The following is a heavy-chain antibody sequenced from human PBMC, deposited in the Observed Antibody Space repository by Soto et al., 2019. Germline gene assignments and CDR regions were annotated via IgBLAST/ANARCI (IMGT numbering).Heavy chain of an antibody. J-gene: IGHJ4*02. CDR2: ISSSSSYT. CDR3: ARDQSTHYYDSSGSDY. CDR1: GFTFSDYY. V-gene: IGHV3-11*06. Sequence: GGSLRLSCAASGFTFSDYYMSWIRQAPGKGLEWVSYISSSSSYTNYADSVKGRFTISRGNAKNSLYLQMNSLRAEDTAVYYCARDQSTHYYDSSGSDYWGQGTLVTVSS. D-gene: IGHD3-22*01.